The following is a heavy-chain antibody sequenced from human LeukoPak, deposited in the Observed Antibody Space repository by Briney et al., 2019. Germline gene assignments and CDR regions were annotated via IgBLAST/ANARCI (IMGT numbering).Heavy chain of an antibody. CDR3: ARLSSHYGDYKVDP. CDR2: MNPNTGNT. Sequence: ASVKVSCKASGYTFTSYDINWVRQASGQGLEGMGWMNPNTGNTGYAQNFQGRVTMTRDTSISTAHMELSSLRSEDTAVYYCARLSSHYGDYKVDPWGQGTLVTVSS. J-gene: IGHJ5*02. D-gene: IGHD4-17*01. CDR1: GYTFTSYD. V-gene: IGHV1-8*02.